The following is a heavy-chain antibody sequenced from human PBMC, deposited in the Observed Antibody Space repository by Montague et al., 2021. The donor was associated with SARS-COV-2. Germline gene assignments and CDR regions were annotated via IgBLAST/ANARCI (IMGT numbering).Heavy chain of an antibody. V-gene: IGHV3-48*03. J-gene: IGHJ6*02. CDR2: ISSSGGGSTK. Sequence: SLRLSCAASGFIFSSYEMNWVRQAPGKGLEWISYISSSGGGSTKHYTYXVKGRFTISRDNAKNSLYLQMNSLRVEDTAIYYCARDRDWDDWCGMDVWGQGTTVTVSS. CDR3: ARDRDWDDWCGMDV. CDR1: GFIFSSYE. D-gene: IGHD2-21*01.